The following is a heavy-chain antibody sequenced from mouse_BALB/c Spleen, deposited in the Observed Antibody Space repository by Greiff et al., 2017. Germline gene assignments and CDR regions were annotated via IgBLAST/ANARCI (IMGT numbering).Heavy chain of an antibody. CDR2: ISYSGST. CDR3: AREADY. J-gene: IGHJ2*01. Sequence: VQLKQSGPGLVKPSQSLSLTCTVTGYSITSDYAWNWIRQFPGNKLEWMGYISYSGSTSYNPSLKSRISITRDTSKNQFFLQLNSVTTEDTATYYCAREADYWGQGTTLTVSS. CDR1: GYSITSDYA. V-gene: IGHV3-2*02.